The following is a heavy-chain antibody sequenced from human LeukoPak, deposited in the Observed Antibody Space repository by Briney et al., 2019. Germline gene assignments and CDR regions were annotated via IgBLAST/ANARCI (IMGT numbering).Heavy chain of an antibody. CDR1: GFTFSTYW. V-gene: IGHV3-7*03. J-gene: IGHJ4*02. CDR2: INPDGSGK. CDR3: TRAEGLGPGAHFDQ. Sequence: GGSLRLSCAASGFTFSTYWMGWVRQAPGKGLEFVANINPDGSGKYYGDSVKGRFTISRDNAENSLDLQMDSLRVEDTAVYYCTRAEGLGPGAHFDQWGQGALVIVSS.